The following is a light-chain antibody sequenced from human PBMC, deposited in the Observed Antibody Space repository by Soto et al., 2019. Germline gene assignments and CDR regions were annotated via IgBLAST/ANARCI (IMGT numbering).Light chain of an antibody. CDR1: QTISSW. V-gene: IGKV1-5*03. J-gene: IGKJ1*01. Sequence: DIQMTQSPSTLSGSVGDRVTITSRASQTISSWLAWYQQKPGKAPKLLIYKASTFQSGVPSRFSGSGSGRDFTLTISSLQPEDFATYYCLLDYSYFWAFGQGTKVDIK. CDR3: LLDYSYFWA. CDR2: KAS.